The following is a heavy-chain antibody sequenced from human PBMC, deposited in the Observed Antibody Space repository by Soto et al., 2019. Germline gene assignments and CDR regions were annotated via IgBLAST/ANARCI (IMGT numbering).Heavy chain of an antibody. CDR1: GYSISSGYY. Sequence: SLTCAVSGYSISSGYYWGWIRQPPGRGLEWIGSIYNSGSTYYNPSLKSRVTISLDTSKNRFSLKLRSLTAADTAVYYCAFCGGDCSFAFDIWGQGTMVTVSS. V-gene: IGHV4-38-2*01. J-gene: IGHJ3*02. CDR3: AFCGGDCSFAFDI. CDR2: IYNSGST. D-gene: IGHD2-21*02.